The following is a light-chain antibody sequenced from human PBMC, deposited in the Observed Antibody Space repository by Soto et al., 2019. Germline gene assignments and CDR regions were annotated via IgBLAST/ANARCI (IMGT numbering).Light chain of an antibody. V-gene: IGKV3-20*01. J-gene: IGKJ1*01. CDR1: QGFNNNY. Sequence: EIVLTQSPGTLSLSPVERATLSCMASQGFNNNYLAWYQQKPGQAPRLVIYGASSRATGIPDRFSASGSGTDFTLTISRLEPEDFAVYYCQQYTSAPLTFGQGTKVDIK. CDR2: GAS. CDR3: QQYTSAPLT.